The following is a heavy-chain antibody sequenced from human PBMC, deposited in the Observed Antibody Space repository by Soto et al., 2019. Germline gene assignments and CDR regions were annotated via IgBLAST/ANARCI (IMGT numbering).Heavy chain of an antibody. D-gene: IGHD3-22*01. CDR3: ARDSRLYYYDSSGYISGYGMDV. CDR2: IIPIFGTA. Sequence: SVKVSCKASGGTFSSYAISCVLQAPLQWLDWMGGIIPIFGTANYAQKFQGRVTITADKSTSTAYMELSSLRSEDTAVYYCARDSRLYYYDSSGYISGYGMDVWGQGTTVTVSS. J-gene: IGHJ6*02. CDR1: GGTFSSYA. V-gene: IGHV1-69*06.